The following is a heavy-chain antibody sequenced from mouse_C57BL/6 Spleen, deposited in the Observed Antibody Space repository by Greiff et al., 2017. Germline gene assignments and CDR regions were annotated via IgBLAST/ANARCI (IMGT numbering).Heavy chain of an antibody. CDR3: ARSGSMVTTSPTDFDY. CDR2: IDPSDSET. Sequence: VQLQQPGAELVRPGSSVKLSCKASGYTFTSYWMHWVKQRPIQGLEWIGNIDPSDSETHYNQKFKDKATLTVDKSSSTAYMQLSSLTSEDSAVYYCARSGSMVTTSPTDFDYWGQGTTLTVSS. J-gene: IGHJ2*01. D-gene: IGHD2-2*01. V-gene: IGHV1-52*01. CDR1: GYTFTSYW.